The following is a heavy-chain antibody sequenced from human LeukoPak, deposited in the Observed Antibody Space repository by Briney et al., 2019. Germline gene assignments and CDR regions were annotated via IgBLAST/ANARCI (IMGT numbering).Heavy chain of an antibody. V-gene: IGHV3-64*04. J-gene: IGHJ4*02. Sequence: GGSLRLSCSASGFIFTPYAMHWVRQAPGKGLEYVSAISSDGGGTYYTDSVKGRFTISRDNSKNTLYLQMNSLSADDTAVYYCAKSYGSSWYFDYWGQGTLVTVSS. CDR2: ISSDGGGT. CDR3: AKSYGSSWYFDY. D-gene: IGHD6-13*01. CDR1: GFIFTPYA.